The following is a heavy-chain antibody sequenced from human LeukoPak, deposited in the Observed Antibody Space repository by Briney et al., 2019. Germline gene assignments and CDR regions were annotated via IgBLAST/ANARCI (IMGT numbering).Heavy chain of an antibody. CDR2: ISGSGGST. CDR1: GFTFSSYA. CDR3: ARVASGSYSGAFDI. V-gene: IGHV3-23*01. J-gene: IGHJ3*02. D-gene: IGHD1-26*01. Sequence: RGSLRLSCAASGFTFSSYAMSWVRQAPGKGLEWVSAISGSGGSTYYADSVKGRFTISRDNAKNTLYLQMNSLRAEDTAVYYCARVASGSYSGAFDIWGQGTMVTVSS.